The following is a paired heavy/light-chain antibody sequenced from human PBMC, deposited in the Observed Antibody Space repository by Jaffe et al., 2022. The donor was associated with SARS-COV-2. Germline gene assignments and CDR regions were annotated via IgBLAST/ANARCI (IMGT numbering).Light chain of an antibody. Sequence: QSVLTQPPSVSAAPGQKVTISCSGSGSNIGSGFVSWYQQLPGTAPKLLIYDNNNRPSGIPDRFSASKSGTSATLGITGLQTGDEADYYCGTWDRSLSAVVFGGGTKLTVV. CDR3: GTWDRSLSAVV. J-gene: IGLJ2*01. CDR1: GSNIGSGF. V-gene: IGLV1-51*01. CDR2: DNN.
Heavy chain of an antibody. Sequence: EVHLVQSGAEVKKPGESLKISCKTSGYDFTSYWIAWVRQMPGKGLECMGIIYARDSDIRYSPSFQGQVTISADKSVNTAYLQWNSLKTSDSALYYCTRLKGYYAAGTSDYWGQGTLVTVSS. J-gene: IGHJ4*02. CDR1: GYDFTSYW. V-gene: IGHV5-51*01. D-gene: IGHD3-3*01. CDR3: TRLKGYYAAGTSDY. CDR2: IYARDSDI.